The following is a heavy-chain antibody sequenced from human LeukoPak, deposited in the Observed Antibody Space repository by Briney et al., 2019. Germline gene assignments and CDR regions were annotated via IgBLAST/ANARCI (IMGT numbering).Heavy chain of an antibody. V-gene: IGHV4-34*01. J-gene: IGHJ5*02. CDR2: INHSGST. Sequence: PSQTLSLTCAVYGGSFSGYYWSWIRQPPGKGLEWIGEINHSGSTNYNPSLKSRVTISVDTSKNQFSLKLSSVTAADTAVYYCARGPEWLRWRSWFDPWGQGTLVTVSS. D-gene: IGHD5-12*01. CDR3: ARGPEWLRWRSWFDP. CDR1: GGSFSGYY.